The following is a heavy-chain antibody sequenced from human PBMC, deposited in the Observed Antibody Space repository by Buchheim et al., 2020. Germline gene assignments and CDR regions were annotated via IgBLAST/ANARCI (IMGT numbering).Heavy chain of an antibody. CDR1: GGSIISYY. CDR2: VYYSASTNY. CDR3: ARGGDYYYGMDV. V-gene: IGHV4-59*01. D-gene: IGHD3-16*01. J-gene: IGHJ6*02. Sequence: QVQLQESGPGLVKPSETLSLTCTVSGGSIISYYWSWIRQPPGKGLEWIGYVYYSASTNYNYNPSLRRRVTISGDTSKTHFSLKLSSVTAADTAVYYCARGGDYYYGMDVWGQGTT.